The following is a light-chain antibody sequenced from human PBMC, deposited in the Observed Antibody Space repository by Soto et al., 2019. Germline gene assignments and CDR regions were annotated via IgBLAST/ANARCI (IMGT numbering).Light chain of an antibody. Sequence: ESVLTQSPATLSLSPGERATLSCRASQSVSRYVAWYQQKPGQAPRLLIFDASTRATGIPARFSGSGSGTDFTLTISSLEPEDFAGYYCQQRSTWPYTFGQGTKVDIK. CDR2: DAS. CDR3: QQRSTWPYT. J-gene: IGKJ2*01. V-gene: IGKV3-11*01. CDR1: QSVSRY.